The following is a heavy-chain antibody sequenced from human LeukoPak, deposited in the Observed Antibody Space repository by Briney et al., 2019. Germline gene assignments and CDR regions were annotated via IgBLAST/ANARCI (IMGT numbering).Heavy chain of an antibody. V-gene: IGHV3-48*01. CDR1: GVTLYN. CDR2: ISSSSSTI. J-gene: IGHJ4*02. D-gene: IGHD2-15*01. Sequence: GGSLRLSCAGSGVTLYNMNWVRQAPGKGLEWVSYISSSSSTIYYADSVKGRFTISRDNAKNSLYLQMNSLRAEDTAVYYCARGYYRVDYWGQGTLVTVSS. CDR3: ARGYYRVDY.